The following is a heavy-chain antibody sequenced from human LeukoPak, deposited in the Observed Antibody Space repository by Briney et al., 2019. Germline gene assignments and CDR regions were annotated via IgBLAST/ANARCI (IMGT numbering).Heavy chain of an antibody. CDR3: ARRAAYNDGSGSAYYFAY. Sequence: GESLKISCKGSGYSFTSYWIGWVRQLPGKGLEWMGIIYPGDSDTRYSPSFQGQVTISADKSISTAYLQCSSLKASDTAMYYCARRAAYNDGSGSAYYFAYWAKGTLVPVS. CDR1: GYSFTSYW. V-gene: IGHV5-51*01. D-gene: IGHD3-22*01. J-gene: IGHJ4*02. CDR2: IYPGDSDT.